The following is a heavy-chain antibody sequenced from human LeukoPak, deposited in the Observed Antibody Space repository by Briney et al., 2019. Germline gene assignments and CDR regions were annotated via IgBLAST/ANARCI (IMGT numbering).Heavy chain of an antibody. D-gene: IGHD5-24*01. CDR1: GFIFKKYW. J-gene: IGHJ4*02. CDR2: IKEDGSET. V-gene: IGHV3-7*01. Sequence: PGESLRLSCAASGFIFKKYWMNWVRQVPGKGLECLANIKEDGSETYYADSVKGRFTISRDNPKNLLFLQINSLRVEDTAVYYCARETPRRGETRDGYRWGQGTEVTVSS. CDR3: ARETPRRGETRDGYR.